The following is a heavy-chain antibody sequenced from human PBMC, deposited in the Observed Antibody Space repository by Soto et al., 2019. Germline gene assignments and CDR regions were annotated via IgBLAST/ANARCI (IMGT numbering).Heavy chain of an antibody. CDR2: VNWNGGST. J-gene: IGHJ4*02. Sequence: EVQLVESGGGVLQPGGSLRLSCAASGFTFDDYGMSWARQAPGKGLEWVSGVNWNGGSTGYADSVKGQFTISRDNAKNHLYLQMNRLRAEDTAFYYCVSRASLNFDYWGQGTLVNVSS. CDR1: GFTFDDYG. V-gene: IGHV3-20*04. D-gene: IGHD1-26*01. CDR3: VSRASLNFDY.